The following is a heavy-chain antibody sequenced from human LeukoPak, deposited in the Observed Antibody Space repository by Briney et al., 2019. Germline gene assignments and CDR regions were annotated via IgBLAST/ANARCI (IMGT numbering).Heavy chain of an antibody. J-gene: IGHJ4*02. CDR3: ARARGGYDWDLGY. Sequence: GGSLRLSCAASGFTFSSYGMSWVRQAPGKGLEWVSCISESSTYIYYADSMKGRFTISRDNAKNSLYLQMNSLRAEDTAVYYCARARGGYDWDLGYWGQGTLVTVSS. CDR1: GFTFSSYG. D-gene: IGHD5-12*01. CDR2: ISESSTYI. V-gene: IGHV3-21*01.